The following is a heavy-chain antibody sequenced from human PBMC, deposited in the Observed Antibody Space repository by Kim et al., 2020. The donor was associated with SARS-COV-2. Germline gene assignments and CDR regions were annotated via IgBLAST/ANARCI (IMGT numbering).Heavy chain of an antibody. J-gene: IGHJ6*02. CDR3: VKGEDLTGTTYYYYGMDV. D-gene: IGHD1-20*01. CDR1: GFTFSSYA. Sequence: GGSLRLSCSASGFTFSSYAMHWVRQAPGKGLEYVSAISSNGGSTYYADSVKGRFTISRDNSKNTLYLQMSSLRAEDTAVYYCVKGEDLTGTTYYYYGMDVWGQGTTFTVSS. V-gene: IGHV3-64D*06. CDR2: ISSNGGST.